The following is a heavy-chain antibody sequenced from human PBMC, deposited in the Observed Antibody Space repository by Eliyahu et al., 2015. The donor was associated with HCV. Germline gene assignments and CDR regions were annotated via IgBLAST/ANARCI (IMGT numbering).Heavy chain of an antibody. CDR2: ISHDGSNK. CDR3: VGVEMGTSFDY. J-gene: IGHJ4*02. V-gene: IGHV3-30*03. D-gene: IGHD5-24*01. Sequence: SCGMHWVRQAPGKGLEWVAVISHDGSNKYYADSVKGXFTISRDNPKNTLYLQMDSLISEDTAVYYCVGVEMGTSFDYWGQGTLVTVSS. CDR1: SCG.